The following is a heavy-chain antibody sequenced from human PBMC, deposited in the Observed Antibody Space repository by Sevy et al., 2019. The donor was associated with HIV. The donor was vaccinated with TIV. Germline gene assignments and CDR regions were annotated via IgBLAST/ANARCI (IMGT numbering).Heavy chain of an antibody. V-gene: IGHV3-33*01. Sequence: GGSLRLSCAASGFTFGSYGMNWVRQAPGKGLEWVAVIWFDGRNQYYSESVKGRFTISRDNAKNTLYLQMNSLRAEDTAVYYCARELSGDYYDSSGYRFFDLWGRGTLVTVSS. CDR2: IWFDGRNQ. CDR1: GFTFGSYG. D-gene: IGHD3-22*01. J-gene: IGHJ2*01. CDR3: ARELSGDYYDSSGYRFFDL.